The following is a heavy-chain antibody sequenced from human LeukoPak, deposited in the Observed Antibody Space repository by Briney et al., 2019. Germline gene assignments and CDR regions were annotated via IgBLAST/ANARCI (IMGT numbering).Heavy chain of an antibody. Sequence: GGSLRLSCAASGFTFSSYWMHWVRQAPGKGLVWVSRINSDGSSTSYADSVKGRFTISRDNAKNTLYLQMNSLRAEDTAVYYCARDGAWEPPHYYYGMDVWGQGTTVTVSS. CDR2: INSDGSST. J-gene: IGHJ6*02. V-gene: IGHV3-74*01. CDR1: GFTFSSYW. D-gene: IGHD1-14*01. CDR3: ARDGAWEPPHYYYGMDV.